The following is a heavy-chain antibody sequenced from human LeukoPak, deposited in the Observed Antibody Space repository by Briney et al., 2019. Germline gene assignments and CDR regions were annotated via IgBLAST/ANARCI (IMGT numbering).Heavy chain of an antibody. CDR2: IYHSGST. J-gene: IGHJ4*02. CDR1: GGSISSGGYS. V-gene: IGHV4-30-2*01. CDR3: ARSRCSSTSCYSDY. D-gene: IGHD2-2*01. Sequence: PSETLSLTCAVSGGSISSGGYSWSWIRQPPGKGLEWIGYIYHSGSTYYNPSLKSRVTISVDRSKNQFSLKLSSVTAADTAVYYCARSRCSSTSCYSDYWGQGTLVTVSS.